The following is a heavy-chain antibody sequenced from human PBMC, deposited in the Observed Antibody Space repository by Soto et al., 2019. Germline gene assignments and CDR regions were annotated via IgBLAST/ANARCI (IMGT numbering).Heavy chain of an antibody. CDR3: ATGSDYYAMEV. CDR2: IYYRGKN. Sequence: SETLSLTCTVSGGSIRSDDYYWKWIRQRPGKGLEWIGKIYYRGKNNYNTSIKSRIIMYMDMSENQFSMKLTYVTAADTAVYYCATGSDYYAMEVWGQGTTVT. V-gene: IGHV4-31*03. J-gene: IGHJ6*02. CDR1: GGSIRSDDYY. D-gene: IGHD3-10*01.